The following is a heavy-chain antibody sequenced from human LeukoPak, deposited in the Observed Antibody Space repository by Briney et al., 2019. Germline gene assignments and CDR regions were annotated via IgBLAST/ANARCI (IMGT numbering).Heavy chain of an antibody. CDR2: ISSSGTTV. Sequence: PGGSLRLSCAASGFTCSGYSMNWVRQAPGKGLEWVSYISSSGTTVYYADSVKGRFTISRDNAKNSLYLQMNSLRDEDTAVYYCARETLYSFDYWGQGTLVTVSS. CDR1: GFTCSGYS. V-gene: IGHV3-48*02. J-gene: IGHJ4*02. CDR3: ARETLYSFDY.